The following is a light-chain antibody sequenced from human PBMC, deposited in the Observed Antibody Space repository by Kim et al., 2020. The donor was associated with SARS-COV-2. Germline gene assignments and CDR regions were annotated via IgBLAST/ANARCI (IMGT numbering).Light chain of an antibody. CDR2: AAS. CDR3: KQSYSTPYT. CDR1: QSISSY. V-gene: IGKV1-39*01. Sequence: DIQMTQSPSSLSASVGDRVTITCRASQSISSYLNWYQQKPGKAPKLLIYAASSLQSGVPSRFSGSGSGTDFTLTISSLQPEDFATYYCKQSYSTPYTCGQGKKLEIK. J-gene: IGKJ2*01.